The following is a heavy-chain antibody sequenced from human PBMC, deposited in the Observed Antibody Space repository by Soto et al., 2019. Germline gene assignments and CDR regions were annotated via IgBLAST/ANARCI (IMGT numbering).Heavy chain of an antibody. CDR2: MNPNSGNT. V-gene: IGHV1-8*01. CDR3: ARASVVVITSAPYYFDY. Sequence: GASVKVSCKASGYTFTSYDINWVLQATGQGLEWMGWMNPNSGNTGYAQKLQGRVTMTTDTSTSTAYMELRSLRSDDTAVYYCARASVVVITSAPYYFDYWGQGTLVTVSS. J-gene: IGHJ4*02. CDR1: GYTFTSYD. D-gene: IGHD3-22*01.